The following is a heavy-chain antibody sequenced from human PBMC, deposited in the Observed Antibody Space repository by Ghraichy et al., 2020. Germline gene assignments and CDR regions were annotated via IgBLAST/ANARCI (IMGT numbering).Heavy chain of an antibody. CDR2: IKQDGGEK. J-gene: IGHJ6*02. V-gene: IGHV3-7*01. CDR1: GFTFSSYW. CDR3: ARDDCSSTSCDYYYGMDV. D-gene: IGHD2-2*01. Sequence: GGSLRLSCAASGFTFSSYWMSWVRQAPGKGLEWVANIKQDGGEKYYVDSVKGRFTISRDNAKNSLYLQMNSLRAEDTAVYYCARDDCSSTSCDYYYGMDVWGQGTTVTVSS.